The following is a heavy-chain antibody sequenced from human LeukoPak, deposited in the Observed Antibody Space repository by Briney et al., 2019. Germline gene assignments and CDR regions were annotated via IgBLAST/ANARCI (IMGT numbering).Heavy chain of an antibody. Sequence: PGGSLRLSCAASGFTFSSYSMNWVRQAPGKGLEWVSSISSGSSYIYYADSVKGRFTISRDNAKNSLYLQMNSLRAEDTAVYYCARDRTRGWPYCISTSCSESDYWGQGTLVTVSS. D-gene: IGHD2-2*01. CDR2: ISSGSSYI. V-gene: IGHV3-21*01. CDR1: GFTFSSYS. J-gene: IGHJ4*02. CDR3: ARDRTRGWPYCISTSCSESDY.